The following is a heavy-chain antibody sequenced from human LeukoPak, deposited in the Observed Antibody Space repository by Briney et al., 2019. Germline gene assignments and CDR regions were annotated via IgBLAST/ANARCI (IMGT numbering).Heavy chain of an antibody. CDR3: ARAGAAGSLPVDY. V-gene: IGHV1-69*02. D-gene: IGHD6-13*01. CDR1: GGTFSSYT. J-gene: IGHJ4*02. Sequence: SVKVSCKASGGTFSSYTISWVRQAPGQGLEWMGRIIPILGIANYAQKFQGRVTITADKSTSTAYMELSSLRSEDTAVYYCARAGAAGSLPVDYWGQGTLDTVSS. CDR2: IIPILGIA.